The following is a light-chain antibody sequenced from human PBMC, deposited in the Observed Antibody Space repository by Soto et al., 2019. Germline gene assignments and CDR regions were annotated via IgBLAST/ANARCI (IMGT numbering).Light chain of an antibody. CDR1: SNDASGYKY. V-gene: IGLV2-11*01. CDR3: CSYSGSYV. Sequence: QSVLTQPRSVSGSPGQSVTISCTGTSNDASGYKYVSWYQQYPGQAPKLVIYDVSERPSGVPDRFSGPKSGNSASLIISGLQAEDEADYYCCSYSGSYVFGTGTKLTVL. CDR2: DVS. J-gene: IGLJ1*01.